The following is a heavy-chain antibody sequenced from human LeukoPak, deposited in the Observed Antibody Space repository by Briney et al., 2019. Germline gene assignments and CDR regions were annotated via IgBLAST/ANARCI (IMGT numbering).Heavy chain of an antibody. Sequence: SETLSLTCAVYGGSFSGYYWSWIRQPPGKGLEWIGEINHSGSTNYNPSLKSRVTISVDTSKNQFSLKLSSVTAADTAVYYCASIGWSGYSGTRPGNYYYYGMDVWGQGTTVTVSS. D-gene: IGHD5-12*01. CDR3: ASIGWSGYSGTRPGNYYYYGMDV. V-gene: IGHV4-34*01. CDR1: GGSFSGYY. J-gene: IGHJ6*02. CDR2: INHSGST.